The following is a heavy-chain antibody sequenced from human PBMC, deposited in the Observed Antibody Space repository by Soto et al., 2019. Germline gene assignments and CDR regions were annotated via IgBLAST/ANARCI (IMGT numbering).Heavy chain of an antibody. V-gene: IGHV3-21*01. CDR3: ARDLWYSSGWPVDY. D-gene: IGHD6-19*01. CDR1: GFTFSSYS. Sequence: GGSLRLSCAASGFTFSSYSMNWVRQAPGKGLEWVSSISSSSSYIYYADSVKGRFIISRDNAKNSLYLQMNSLRAEDTAVYYCARDLWYSSGWPVDYWGQGTLVTVSS. J-gene: IGHJ4*02. CDR2: ISSSSSYI.